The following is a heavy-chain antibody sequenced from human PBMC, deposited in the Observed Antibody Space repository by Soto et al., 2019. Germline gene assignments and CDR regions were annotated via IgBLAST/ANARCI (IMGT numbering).Heavy chain of an antibody. CDR1: GFTFSDYY. Sequence: GGSLRLSCAASGFTFSDYYMSWIRQAPGKGLEWVSYISSSSSYTNYADSVKGRFTISRDNAKNSLYLQMNSLRAEDTAVYYCARHPSNYYDGAGLGYFDYWGQGTLVTVSS. CDR3: ARHPSNYYDGAGLGYFDY. D-gene: IGHD3-22*01. J-gene: IGHJ4*02. CDR2: ISSSSSYT. V-gene: IGHV3-11*06.